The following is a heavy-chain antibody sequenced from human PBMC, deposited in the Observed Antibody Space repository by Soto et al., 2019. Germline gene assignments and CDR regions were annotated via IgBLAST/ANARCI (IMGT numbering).Heavy chain of an antibody. Sequence: QVQLQESGPGLVKPSGTLSLTCTVSGASISRYYWSWIRQPPGKGLEWSGYIYYSGRTNYNPSLKSRVTISVDTSKNQFSLKLSSVTAADTAVYYCAREGCSSYSCYPPYYYYGMDVWGQGTTVTVSS. CDR2: IYYSGRT. J-gene: IGHJ6*02. CDR1: GASISRYY. V-gene: IGHV4-59*01. D-gene: IGHD2-2*01. CDR3: AREGCSSYSCYPPYYYYGMDV.